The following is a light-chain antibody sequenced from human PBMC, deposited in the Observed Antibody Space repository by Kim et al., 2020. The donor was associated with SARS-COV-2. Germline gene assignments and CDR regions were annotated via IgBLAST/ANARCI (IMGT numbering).Light chain of an antibody. Sequence: DIQLTQPPSALASVGDRVIITCRASQDIRTSLGWYQQRPGEVPRLLIYDASTLHSGVPSRFSGSGSGTDFTLVISGLQPEDAATYYCQKYDNFPLTFGGGTKVDIK. J-gene: IGKJ4*01. CDR2: DAS. CDR3: QKYDNFPLT. V-gene: IGKV1-27*01. CDR1: QDIRTS.